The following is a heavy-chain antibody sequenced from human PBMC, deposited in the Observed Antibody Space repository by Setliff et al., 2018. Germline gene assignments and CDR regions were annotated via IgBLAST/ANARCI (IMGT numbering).Heavy chain of an antibody. CDR3: ARDGGINMVKTYYYGLDV. CDR1: GLSCTNDW. J-gene: IGHJ6*02. Sequence: GGSLRLSCTASGLSCTNDWVSWVRQAPGKGLEWVAYMSNWGTSIYYADSVKGRFTISRDNAKNSLFLQMNSLRIEDMGIYYCARDGGINMVKTYYYGLDVWGQGTTVTVSS. CDR2: MSNWGTSI. D-gene: IGHD1-20*01. V-gene: IGHV3-48*03.